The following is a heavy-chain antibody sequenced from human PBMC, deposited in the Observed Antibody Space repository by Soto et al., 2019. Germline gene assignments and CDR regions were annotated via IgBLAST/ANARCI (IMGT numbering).Heavy chain of an antibody. CDR1: GVSFTTYV. Sequence: GGSLRLACAASGVSFTTYVMHWFRQAPGKGLEWVAVISHDGSYKYYGDAVKGRFTISRDTSKNAVYLEMNSLRPEDTAVYYCAKGLLAIVGTTLPRDAFNIWGQGTMVTVS. V-gene: IGHV3-30*18. D-gene: IGHD1-26*01. CDR2: ISHDGSYK. J-gene: IGHJ3*02. CDR3: AKGLLAIVGTTLPRDAFNI.